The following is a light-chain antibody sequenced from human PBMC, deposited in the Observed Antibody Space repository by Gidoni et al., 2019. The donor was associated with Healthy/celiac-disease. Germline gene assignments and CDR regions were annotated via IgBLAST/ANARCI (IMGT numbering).Light chain of an antibody. CDR3: QKYNSYST. CDR1: QSISSW. V-gene: IGKV1-5*01. J-gene: IGKJ2*01. Sequence: DIQMTQSPSTLSASVGDRVTITCRARQSISSWLAWCQQKPGKAPKLLIYDASSLESGVPSRFSGSGYGTEFTLTISSLQPDDFATYYCQKYNSYSTFGQGTKLEIK. CDR2: DAS.